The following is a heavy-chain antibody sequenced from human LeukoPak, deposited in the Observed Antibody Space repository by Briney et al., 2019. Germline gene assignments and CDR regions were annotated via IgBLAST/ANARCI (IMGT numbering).Heavy chain of an antibody. J-gene: IGHJ5*02. D-gene: IGHD6-19*01. CDR2: MYSGGTT. CDR3: ARAAGYSSGLNWFDP. V-gene: IGHV3-66*01. CDR1: GFTVSSSY. Sequence: GGSLRLSCTASGFTVSSSYMSWVRQAPGKGLEWVSVMYSGGTTYYADSVKGRFTISRGNSKNTLYLEMNSLRAEDTAAYYCARAAGYSSGLNWFDPWGQGTLVTVSS.